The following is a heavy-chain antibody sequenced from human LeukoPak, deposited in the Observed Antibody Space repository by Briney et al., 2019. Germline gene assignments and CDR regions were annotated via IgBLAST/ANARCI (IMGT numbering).Heavy chain of an antibody. CDR3: ARVPTEPRRADY. D-gene: IGHD2-2*01. CDR1: GFTFSTHS. V-gene: IGHV3-48*01. J-gene: IGHJ4*02. CDR2: ISSSGNDI. Sequence: GGSLRLSCTASGFTFSTHSMTWVRQAPGKGLEWISIISSSGNDIYYADSVKGRITVSRDNATNSLYLQMNSLRADDTAVYYCARVPTEPRRADYWGQGTLVTVSS.